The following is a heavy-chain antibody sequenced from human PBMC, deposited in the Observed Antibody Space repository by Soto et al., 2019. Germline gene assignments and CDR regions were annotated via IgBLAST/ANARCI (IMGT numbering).Heavy chain of an antibody. CDR2: IRTKTYGEAV. J-gene: IGHJ3*02. Sequence: DVQLVESGGGLIKPGGSLRLSCTASEFTFANAFMNWVRQAPGKGLEWIGRIRTKTYGEAVDYAAPVKGRFTISRDDSKDTMYLQMNSLKFEDTAVYYCTSCRGYCTGLVAYDIWGQGTMVTVSS. D-gene: IGHD2-8*02. V-gene: IGHV3-15*07. CDR3: TSCRGYCTGLVAYDI. CDR1: EFTFANAF.